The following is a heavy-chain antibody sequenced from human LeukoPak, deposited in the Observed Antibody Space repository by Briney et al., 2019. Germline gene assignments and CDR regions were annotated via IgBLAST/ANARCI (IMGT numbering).Heavy chain of an antibody. Sequence: SETLSLTCAVYGGSFSGYYWSWIRQPPGKGLEWIGEINHSGSTNYNPSLKSRVTISVDTSKNQFSLKLRSVTAADTAVYYCARGGPDYGYYFDNWGQGTLVTVFS. CDR2: INHSGST. V-gene: IGHV4-34*01. J-gene: IGHJ4*02. CDR1: GGSFSGYY. D-gene: IGHD3-10*01. CDR3: ARGGPDYGYYFDN.